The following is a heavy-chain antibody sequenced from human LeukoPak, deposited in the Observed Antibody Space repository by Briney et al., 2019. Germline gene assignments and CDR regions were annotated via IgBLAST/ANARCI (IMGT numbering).Heavy chain of an antibody. J-gene: IGHJ6*02. D-gene: IGHD3-10*01. CDR2: IYYSGST. CDR3: ASSGSYYYHGMDV. CDR1: GGSISSYY. Sequence: PSETLSLTCTVSGGSISSYYWSWIRQPPGKGLEWIGYIYYSGSTNYNPSLKSRVTISVDTSKNRFSLKLSSVTAADTAVYYCASSGSYYYHGMDVWGQGTTVTVSS. V-gene: IGHV4-59*01.